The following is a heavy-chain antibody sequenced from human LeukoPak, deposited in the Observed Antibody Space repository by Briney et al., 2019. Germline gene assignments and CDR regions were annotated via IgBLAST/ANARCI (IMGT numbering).Heavy chain of an antibody. D-gene: IGHD4-17*01. CDR3: ARGGDYKNDY. Sequence: GGSPRLSCAASGFTFSSYWMHWVRQTPGKGLVWVSRINGAGSSISYADSVKGRVTISRDNAKNTLYLQMNNLRAEDTAVYYCARGGDYKNDYWGQGTLVTVSS. CDR2: INGAGSSI. J-gene: IGHJ4*02. CDR1: GFTFSSYW. V-gene: IGHV3-74*01.